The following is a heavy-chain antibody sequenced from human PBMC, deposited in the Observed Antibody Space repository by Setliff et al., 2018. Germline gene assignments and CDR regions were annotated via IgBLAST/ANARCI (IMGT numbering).Heavy chain of an antibody. Sequence: PSETLSLTCTVYGGSLSNYYWSWIRQPPGKGLEWIVEINHSGSTNYNPSLKGRVTLSLDTSKNQFSLKLNSVTAADTALYFCAREVAGTYHYFDPWGQGTLVTVSS. V-gene: IGHV4-34*01. D-gene: IGHD6-19*01. J-gene: IGHJ5*02. CDR3: AREVAGTYHYFDP. CDR2: INHSGST. CDR1: GGSLSNYY.